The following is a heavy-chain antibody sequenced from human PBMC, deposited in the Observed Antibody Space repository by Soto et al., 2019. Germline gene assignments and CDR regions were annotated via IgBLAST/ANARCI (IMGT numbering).Heavy chain of an antibody. Sequence: QVQLVQSGAEEKKPGASVKVSCKASGYTFTNYAMHWVRQAPGTRLEWMGWINVGNGNTKYSQKVQGRVTINRDTSESTADMEVSRLRAEDTDVYYCARRGDGMDVWGQGTTVTVYS. D-gene: IGHD3-10*01. J-gene: IGHJ6*02. CDR1: GYTFTNYA. V-gene: IGHV1-3*05. CDR2: INVGNGNT. CDR3: ARRGDGMDV.